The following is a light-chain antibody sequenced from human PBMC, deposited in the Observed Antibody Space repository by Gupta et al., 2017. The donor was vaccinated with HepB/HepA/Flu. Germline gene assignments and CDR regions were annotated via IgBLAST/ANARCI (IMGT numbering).Light chain of an antibody. Sequence: QSLLTQPPSASGTPGQRVTISCFGSSSNVGSNNVNWYQHLPGTAPKLLIYSNRQRPSGVPDRFSGSKSGTSASLDIRGLQSGDEADYYWAAWDDRLDGQVFGGGNKVTVL. CDR1: SSNVGSNN. CDR3: AAWDDRLDGQV. CDR2: SNR. J-gene: IGLJ3*02. V-gene: IGLV1-44*01.